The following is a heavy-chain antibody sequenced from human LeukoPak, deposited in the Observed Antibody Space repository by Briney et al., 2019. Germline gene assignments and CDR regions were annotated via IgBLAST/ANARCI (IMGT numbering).Heavy chain of an antibody. CDR3: ARANTIFGVVHAFDI. CDR1: GGTFSSYA. D-gene: IGHD3-3*01. Sequence: SVKVSCKASGGTFSSYAISWVRQAPGQGLEWMGGIIAIFGTANFAQKFQGRVTITTDESTSTAYMELSSLRSEDTAVYYCARANTIFGVVHAFDIWGQGTMVTVSS. V-gene: IGHV1-69*05. CDR2: IIAIFGTA. J-gene: IGHJ3*02.